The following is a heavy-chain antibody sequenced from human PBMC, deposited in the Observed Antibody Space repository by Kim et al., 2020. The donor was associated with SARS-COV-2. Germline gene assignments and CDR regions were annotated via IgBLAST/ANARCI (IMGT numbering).Heavy chain of an antibody. CDR3: ARNEVPTIFDDY. D-gene: IGHD3-10*02. J-gene: IGHJ4*01. V-gene: IGHV4-31*03. CDR1: GGSISSYGYY. CDR2: IYYSGTT. Sequence: SETLSLTCTVSGGSISSYGYYWSWIRQHTGKVREWIGYIYYSGTTYYNPSLKSRVTISVYTSKNQFSLKLRTVTAADTSSYACARNEVPTIFDDYGVQGT.